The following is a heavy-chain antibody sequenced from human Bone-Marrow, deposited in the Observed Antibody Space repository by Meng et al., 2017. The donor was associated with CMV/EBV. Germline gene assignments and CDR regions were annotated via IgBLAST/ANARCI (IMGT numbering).Heavy chain of an antibody. CDR3: ARSVYDPQLANYYYYGMDV. J-gene: IGHJ6*02. Sequence: SVKVSCKASGGTFSSYAISWVRQAPGQGLEWMGGIIPIFGTANYAQKFQGRVTITTDESTSTAYMELSSLRSEDTAVYYCARSVYDPQLANYYYYGMDVWGQGTTVTFSS. D-gene: IGHD5/OR15-5a*01. CDR2: IIPIFGTA. V-gene: IGHV1-69*05. CDR1: GGTFSSYA.